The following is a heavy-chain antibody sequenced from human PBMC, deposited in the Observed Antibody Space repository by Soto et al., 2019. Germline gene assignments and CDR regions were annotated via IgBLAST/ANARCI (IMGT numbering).Heavy chain of an antibody. CDR3: AKGLAPYSGSYATDY. J-gene: IGHJ4*02. V-gene: IGHV3-9*01. Sequence: EVQLVESGGGLVQPGRSLRLSCAASGFTFDDYAMHWVRQAPGKGLEWVSGISWNSGSIGYADSVKGRFTISRDNAKNSLYLQMNSLRAEDTASYYRAKGLAPYSGSYATDYWGQGTLVTVSS. D-gene: IGHD1-26*01. CDR1: GFTFDDYA. CDR2: ISWNSGSI.